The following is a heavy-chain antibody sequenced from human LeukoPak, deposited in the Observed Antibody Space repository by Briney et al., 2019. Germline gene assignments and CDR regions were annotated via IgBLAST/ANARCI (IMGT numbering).Heavy chain of an antibody. V-gene: IGHV3-53*01. CDR3: AGPKNTIFGVVIWFY. Sequence: PGGSLRLSCAASGFTVSSNYMSWVRQAPGKGLEWVSVIYSGGSTYYADSVKGRFTISRDNSKNTLYLQMNSLRAEDTAVYYCAGPKNTIFGVVIWFYWGQGTLVTVSS. CDR1: GFTVSSNY. CDR2: IYSGGST. D-gene: IGHD3-3*01. J-gene: IGHJ4*02.